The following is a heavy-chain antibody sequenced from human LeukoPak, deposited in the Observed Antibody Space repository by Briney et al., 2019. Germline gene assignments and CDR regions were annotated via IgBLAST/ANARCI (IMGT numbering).Heavy chain of an antibody. CDR3: ATAPRLGDYVWGSYRYTEPPDY. D-gene: IGHD3-16*02. V-gene: IGHV1-24*01. CDR2: FDPEDGET. Sequence: ASVKVSCKVSGYTLTELSMHWVRQAPGKGLEWMGGFDPEDGETTYAQKFQGRVTMTEDTSTDTAYMELSSLRSEDTAVYYCATAPRLGDYVWGSYRYTEPPDYWGQGTLVTVSS. J-gene: IGHJ4*02. CDR1: GYTLTELS.